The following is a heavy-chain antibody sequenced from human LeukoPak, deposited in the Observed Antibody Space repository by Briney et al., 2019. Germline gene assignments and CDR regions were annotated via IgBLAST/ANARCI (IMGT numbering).Heavy chain of an antibody. Sequence: GGSLRLSCAASGFIFEDYAMHWVRQAPGKGLEWVSGISYNSGSIGYANSVGGRFTISRDNAKNSLYLQMNSLRAEDTALYYCAKDFSASRTVTSTNYFDYWGQGTLVTVSS. D-gene: IGHD3-16*01. CDR1: GFIFEDYA. CDR3: AKDFSASRTVTSTNYFDY. J-gene: IGHJ4*02. V-gene: IGHV3-9*01. CDR2: ISYNSGSI.